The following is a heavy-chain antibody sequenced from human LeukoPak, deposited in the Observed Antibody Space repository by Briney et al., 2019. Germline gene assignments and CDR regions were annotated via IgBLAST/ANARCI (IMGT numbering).Heavy chain of an antibody. D-gene: IGHD6-6*01. J-gene: IGHJ1*01. CDR3: ARGRSIAARPGYFQH. CDR2: IDPSGGST. V-gene: IGHV1-46*01. CDR1: GYTFTSYY. Sequence: ASVKVSCKASGYTFTSYYMHWVRQAPGQGLEWMGIIDPSGGSTSYAQKFQGRVTMTRDTSPSTVYMELNSLRSEDTAVYYCARGRSIAARPGYFQHWGQGTLVTVSS.